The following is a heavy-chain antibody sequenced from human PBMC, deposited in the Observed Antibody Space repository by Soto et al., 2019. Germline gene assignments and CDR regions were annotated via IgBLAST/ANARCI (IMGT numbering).Heavy chain of an antibody. D-gene: IGHD6-19*01. J-gene: IGHJ4*02. Sequence: ESLTICCKGSGDSLANYCIAWVRQTPGKGLEWMGIFYSCDSDTRYSPSFQGQVVISGDKSINTAYLQWTSLKASDTAMYYCARGSSGFYDYWGQGTLVTVSS. CDR1: GDSLANYC. CDR3: ARGSSGFYDY. V-gene: IGHV5-51*01. CDR2: FYSCDSDT.